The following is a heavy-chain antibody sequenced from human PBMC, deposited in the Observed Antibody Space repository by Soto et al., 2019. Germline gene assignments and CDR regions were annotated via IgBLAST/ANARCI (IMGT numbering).Heavy chain of an antibody. V-gene: IGHV4-59*08. Sequence: SETLSLTCTVSGDSINNYYWSWIRQPPGKGLEWIGYIYYSGRTSYNPSLKSRVTISVDRSKNQFSLKLSSVTAADTAVYGCASLGGNPWYFDLWGRGTLVTVLL. CDR2: IYYSGRT. D-gene: IGHD2-15*01. CDR1: GDSINNYY. J-gene: IGHJ2*01. CDR3: ASLGGNPWYFDL.